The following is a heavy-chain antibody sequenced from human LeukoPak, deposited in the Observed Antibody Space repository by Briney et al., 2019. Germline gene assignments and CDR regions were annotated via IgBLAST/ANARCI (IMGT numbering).Heavy chain of an antibody. V-gene: IGHV4-59*12. D-gene: IGHD6-19*01. J-gene: IGHJ6*03. Sequence: SETLSLTCTVSGGSLSDYYWTWVRQPPGKGLEWIGYIYYTGSTNYNPSLKSRVTISVDTSKNQFSLKLSSVTAADTAVYYCARDSSGTANYYYYYYMDVWGKGTTVTVSS. CDR1: GGSLSDYY. CDR2: IYYTGST. CDR3: ARDSSGTANYYYYYYMDV.